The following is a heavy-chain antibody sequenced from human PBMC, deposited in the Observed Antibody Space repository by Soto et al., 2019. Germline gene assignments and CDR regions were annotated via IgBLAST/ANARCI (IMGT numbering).Heavy chain of an antibody. D-gene: IGHD3-3*01. CDR3: TKRRNVQRFLEWSSGIEV. Sequence: QVQLVESGGGVVQPGRSLRLSCAASGFTFSIYGMHWVRQAPGKGLEWVAAISYDGSDKYYGDSVKGRFTISRDNSKNTLYLQMNSLRTEDTAVYYCTKRRNVQRFLEWSSGIEVWGRGTTVAVSS. V-gene: IGHV3-30*18. CDR2: ISYDGSDK. J-gene: IGHJ6*02. CDR1: GFTFSIYG.